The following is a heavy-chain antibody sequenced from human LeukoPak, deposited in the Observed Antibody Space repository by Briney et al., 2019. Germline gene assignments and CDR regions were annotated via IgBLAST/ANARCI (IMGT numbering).Heavy chain of an antibody. J-gene: IGHJ4*02. V-gene: IGHV4-59*08. CDR3: ARGGTNDYGDH. CDR2: IYYSGST. Sequence: PSETPSLTCTVSGGSISSYYWSWIRQPPGKGLEWLGYIYYSGSTNYNPSLKSRVTISVDTSKNQFSLKLSSVTAADTAVYYCARGGTNDYGDHWGQGTLVTVSS. D-gene: IGHD3-16*01. CDR1: GGSISSYY.